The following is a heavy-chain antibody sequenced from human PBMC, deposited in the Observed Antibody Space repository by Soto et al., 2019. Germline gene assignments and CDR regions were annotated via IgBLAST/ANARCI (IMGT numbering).Heavy chain of an antibody. CDR1: GGTFSSYA. D-gene: IGHD3-22*01. J-gene: IGHJ6*02. V-gene: IGHV1-69*13. CDR3: ASTFYDSSGKYYYYYYGMDV. Sequence: SVKVSCKASGGTFSSYAISWVRQAPGQGLEWMGGIIPIFGTANYAQKFQGRVTITADESTSTAYMELSSLRSEDTAVYYCASTFYDSSGKYYYYYYGMDVWGQGTTVTVSS. CDR2: IIPIFGTA.